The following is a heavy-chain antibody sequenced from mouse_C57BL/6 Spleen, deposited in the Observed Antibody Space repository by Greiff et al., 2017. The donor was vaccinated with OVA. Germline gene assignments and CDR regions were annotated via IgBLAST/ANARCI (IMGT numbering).Heavy chain of an antibody. J-gene: IGHJ4*01. CDR3: ARSGYDYDSYYAMDY. V-gene: IGHV1-64*01. D-gene: IGHD2-4*01. CDR1: GYTFTSYW. CDR2: IHPNSGST. Sequence: QVQLKQPGAELVKPGASVKLSCKASGYTFTSYWMPWVKQRPGQGLEWIGMIHPNSGSTNYNEKFKSKATLTVDKSSSTAYMQLSSLTSEDSAVYYCARSGYDYDSYYAMDYWGQGTSVTVSS.